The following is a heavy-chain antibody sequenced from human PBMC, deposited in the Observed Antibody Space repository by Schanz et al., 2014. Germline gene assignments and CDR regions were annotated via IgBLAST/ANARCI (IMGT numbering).Heavy chain of an antibody. V-gene: IGHV4-59*01. CDR3: ARVAVAGVEGNRDHYYVLDV. D-gene: IGHD6-19*01. J-gene: IGHJ6*02. Sequence: VQLAESGGGLAQPGGSLRLSCAASEFTFSTDAMSWIRQPPGMGLEWLGYIYSSGNTNYNPSLKRRVTISLDTSKNQFSLTLTSVAASDTAVYYCARVAVAGVEGNRDHYYVLDVWGQGTTVTVS. CDR1: EFTFSTDA. CDR2: IYSSGNT.